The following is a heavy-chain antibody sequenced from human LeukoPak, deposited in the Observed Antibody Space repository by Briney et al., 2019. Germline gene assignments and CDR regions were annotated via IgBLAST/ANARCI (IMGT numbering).Heavy chain of an antibody. D-gene: IGHD1-7*01. CDR3: ARDGPLNWNYNFDY. CDR1: GFTFSSYS. Sequence: GGSLRLSCAASGFTFSSYSMNWVRQAPGKGLGWVSYISSSSSTIYYADSVKGRFTISRDNAKNSLYLQMNSLRAEDTAVYYCARDGPLNWNYNFDYWGQGTLVTVSS. CDR2: ISSSSSTI. J-gene: IGHJ4*02. V-gene: IGHV3-48*04.